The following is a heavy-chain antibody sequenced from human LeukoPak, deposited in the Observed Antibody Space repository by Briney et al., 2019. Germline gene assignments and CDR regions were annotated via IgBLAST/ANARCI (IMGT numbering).Heavy chain of an antibody. V-gene: IGHV3-7*01. CDR2: INQDGSDK. Sequence: GGSLRLSCAAPGFSLSNYWMSWVRQAPGKGLEWVANINQDGSDKYYVDSVMGRFTIPKDNAKNSVYLQMNSLRPEDTAIYYCAWYGVTHGLDVWSQGTTVTVSS. D-gene: IGHD4-11*01. CDR3: AWYGVTHGLDV. CDR1: GFSLSNYW. J-gene: IGHJ6*02.